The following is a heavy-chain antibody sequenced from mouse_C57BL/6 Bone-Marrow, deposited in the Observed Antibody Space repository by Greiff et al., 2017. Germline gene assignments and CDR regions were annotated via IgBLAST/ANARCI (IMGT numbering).Heavy chain of an antibody. CDR1: GFTFSDFY. CDR2: SRNKANDYTT. Sequence: EVQGVESGGGLVQSGRSLRLSCATSGFTFSDFYMEWVRQAPGKGLEWIAASRNKANDYTTEYSASVKGRFIVSRDTSQSILYLQMNALRAEDTAICYCARDRLPLYGNYEFAYWGQGTLVTVSA. V-gene: IGHV7-1*01. D-gene: IGHD2-10*02. CDR3: ARDRLPLYGNYEFAY. J-gene: IGHJ3*01.